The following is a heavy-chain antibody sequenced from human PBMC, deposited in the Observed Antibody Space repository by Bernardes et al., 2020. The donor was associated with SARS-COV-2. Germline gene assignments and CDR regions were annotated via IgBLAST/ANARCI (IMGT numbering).Heavy chain of an antibody. CDR1: GFTFSSYC. Sequence: GGSLRLSCAASGFTFSSYCMSWVRQATGKGLEWVANIKEDGSEKNYVDSVKGRFSISRDNAKNSLYLQMNSLRAEDTAVYYCAKGGYRYGSWGQGTLGTVSS. CDR2: IKEDGSEK. V-gene: IGHV3-7*01. D-gene: IGHD5-18*01. J-gene: IGHJ5*02. CDR3: AKGGYRYGS.